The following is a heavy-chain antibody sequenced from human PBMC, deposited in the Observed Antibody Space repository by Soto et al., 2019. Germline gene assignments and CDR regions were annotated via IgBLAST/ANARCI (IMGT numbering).Heavy chain of an antibody. CDR1: GDSMSEFY. Sequence: PSETLSLTCSVSGDSMSEFYWSWIRQSPGKGLEWIGYVHYVGTTKYNPSHKSRVTISVDTSKKQFSLNLRSVTAADTAVYYCTRLNYYDNSGYPYFFDYWGQGAPVTVSS. CDR2: VHYVGTT. CDR3: TRLNYYDNSGYPYFFDY. V-gene: IGHV4-59*12. J-gene: IGHJ4*02. D-gene: IGHD3-22*01.